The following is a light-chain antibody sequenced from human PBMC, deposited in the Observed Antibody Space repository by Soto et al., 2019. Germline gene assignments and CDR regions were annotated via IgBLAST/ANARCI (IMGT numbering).Light chain of an antibody. CDR2: LGS. V-gene: IGKV2-28*01. Sequence: DIVLTQSPLSLPVTPGEPASISCRSSQSLLHSNGYNYLDWYLQKPGQSPQLLIYLGSTRASGVPDRFSGSGSGIDYTLKISRVEAEDVGVYYCMQPLQSWTLGQGTKADI. CDR3: MQPLQSWT. J-gene: IGKJ1*01. CDR1: QSLLHSNGYNY.